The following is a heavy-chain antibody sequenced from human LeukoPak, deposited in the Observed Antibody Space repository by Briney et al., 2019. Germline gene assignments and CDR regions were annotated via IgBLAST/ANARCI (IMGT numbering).Heavy chain of an antibody. J-gene: IGHJ6*03. Sequence: SETLSLTCTVSGGSISSYYWSWIRQPPGKGLEWFGSIYYSGSTYYNPSLKSRVTISVDTSKNQFSLKLTSVTAADTAVYYCARRAPYYYMDVWGTGTTVTVSS. CDR2: IYYSGST. CDR3: ARRAPYYYMDV. CDR1: GGSISSYY. V-gene: IGHV4-39*01.